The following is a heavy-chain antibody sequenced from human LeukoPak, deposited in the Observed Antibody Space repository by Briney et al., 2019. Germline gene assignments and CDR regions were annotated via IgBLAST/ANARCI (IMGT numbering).Heavy chain of an antibody. CDR1: GYSISNHYY. V-gene: IGHV4-38-2*01. CDR3: ASVTRSMSRFFDL. CDR2: YYHTGSS. J-gene: IGHJ2*01. D-gene: IGHD4-17*01. Sequence: PSETLSLTCAVSGYSISNHYYWGWIRQPPGKGLGWIGSYYHTGSSYYNPSLQSRVAISIDTSKNQFPLELASVTAADTAVYYCASVTRSMSRFFDLWGRGTLVIASS.